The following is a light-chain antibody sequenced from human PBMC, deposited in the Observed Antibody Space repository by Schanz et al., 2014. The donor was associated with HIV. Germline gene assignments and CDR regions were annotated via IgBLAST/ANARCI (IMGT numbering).Light chain of an antibody. J-gene: IGKJ4*01. CDR3: QQYGTSPLT. CDR1: QSVSTY. CDR2: GAS. Sequence: EIVLTQSPATLSLSPGERATLSCRASQSVSTYLAWYQQKPGQAPRLLLYGASSRATGIPDRFSGSGSGTDFTLTISGLEPEDFAVYYCQQYGTSPLTFGGGTKVEIK. V-gene: IGKV3-20*01.